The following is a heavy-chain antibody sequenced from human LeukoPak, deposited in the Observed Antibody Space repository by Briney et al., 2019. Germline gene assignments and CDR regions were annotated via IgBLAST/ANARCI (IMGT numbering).Heavy chain of an antibody. V-gene: IGHV3-48*03. CDR2: IGSSGTTI. D-gene: IGHD2-8*02. CDR1: GFTFSDYG. J-gene: IGHJ4*02. CDR3: ARDLVADY. Sequence: QPGGSLRLSCAASGFTFSDYGMNWVRQAPGEGLERVSYIGSSGTTIFYADSVKGRFSISRDNAKNSLYLQMHSLRAEDTALYYCARDLVADYWGRGTLVTVSS.